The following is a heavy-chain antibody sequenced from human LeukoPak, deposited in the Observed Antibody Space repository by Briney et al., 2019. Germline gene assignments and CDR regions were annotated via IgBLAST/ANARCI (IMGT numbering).Heavy chain of an antibody. V-gene: IGHV3-21*01. D-gene: IGHD5-18*01. CDR2: ITTSSSYI. Sequence: PGGSLRLSCAASGFTFSSYAMSWVRQAPGKGLEWVSSITTSSSYIYYADSVKGRFTISRDNAKNSLFLQMNSLRAEDTAVYYCARDQRYSYANMDVWGKGTTVTVSS. CDR3: ARDQRYSYANMDV. CDR1: GFTFSSYA. J-gene: IGHJ6*04.